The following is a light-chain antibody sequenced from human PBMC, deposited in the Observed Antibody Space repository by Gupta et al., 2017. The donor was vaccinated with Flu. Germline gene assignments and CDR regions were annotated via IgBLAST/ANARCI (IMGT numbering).Light chain of an antibody. CDR1: PRISSD. J-gene: IGKJ3*01. V-gene: IGKV1-39*01. CDR2: AAS. Sequence: PSSLSASVRDRVTITCRVSPRISSDLEWYPQKTGKAPKLLTLAASNVQSGVPSRFSGSGSGTDFTLTISRLQAEDFANYHCQQRNSTPFTFGHGTKVDI. CDR3: QQRNSTPFT.